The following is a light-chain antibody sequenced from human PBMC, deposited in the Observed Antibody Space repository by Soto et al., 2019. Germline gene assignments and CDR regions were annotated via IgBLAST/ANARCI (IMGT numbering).Light chain of an antibody. Sequence: EIVLTQSPGTLSLSPGERATLSCRASQSVDSKYLGWYQQKPGQAPRLLIHGASNRATGIPDRFSGSGSGTDFTLSIFGVEPEDFAVYYCHQYGRMFNFGGGTKVDIK. CDR1: QSVDSKY. CDR2: GAS. V-gene: IGKV3-20*01. J-gene: IGKJ4*01. CDR3: HQYGRMFN.